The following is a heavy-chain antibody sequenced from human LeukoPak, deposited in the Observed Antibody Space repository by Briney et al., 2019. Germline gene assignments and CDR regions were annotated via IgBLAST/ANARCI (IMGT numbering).Heavy chain of an antibody. V-gene: IGHV3-15*01. CDR1: GFTFTNAG. D-gene: IGHD3-22*01. CDR2: IKSQADGGTT. CDR3: AMYDTSVNFDF. J-gene: IGHJ4*02. Sequence: GGSLRLSCVASGFTFTNAGMSWVRQAPGKGLEWVGHIKSQADGGTTDYPAPVKGRFIISRDDSKHTLYLQMNSLKTDDTAVYYCAMYDTSVNFDFWGQGTLVTVSS.